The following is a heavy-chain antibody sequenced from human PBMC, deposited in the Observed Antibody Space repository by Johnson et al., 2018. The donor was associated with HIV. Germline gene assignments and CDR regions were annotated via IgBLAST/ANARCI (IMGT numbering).Heavy chain of an antibody. CDR1: GFSFSGYG. D-gene: IGHD5-24*01. V-gene: IGHV3-30*03. CDR3: ARELEGDAFDI. CDR2: ISYDGSNK. Sequence: QEKLVESGGGVVQPGGSLRLSCVASGFSFSGYGMHWVRQAPGKGLEWVAVISYDGSNKYYADSVKGRFTISRDNAKNSVYLQMNSLRAEDTAVYYCARELEGDAFDIWGQGTMVTVSS. J-gene: IGHJ3*02.